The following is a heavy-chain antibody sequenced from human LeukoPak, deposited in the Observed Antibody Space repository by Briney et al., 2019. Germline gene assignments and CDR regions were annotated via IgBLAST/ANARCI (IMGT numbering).Heavy chain of an antibody. CDR1: GYTFTAYY. CDR2: INPNSGGT. CDR3: ARGLEARGGRGRDGFDP. J-gene: IGHJ5*02. V-gene: IGHV1-2*02. Sequence: GASVKVSCKASGYTFTAYYMHWVRQAPAQGLEWMGWINPNSGGTVNAQNFQGRVTMTSDTSISTAYLELNRLRPEDTGVYYCARGLEARGGRGRDGFDPWGQGTLVTVSS. D-gene: IGHD3-16*01.